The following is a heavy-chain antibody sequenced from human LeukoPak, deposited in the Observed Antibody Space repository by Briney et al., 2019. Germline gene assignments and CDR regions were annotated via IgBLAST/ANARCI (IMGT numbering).Heavy chain of an antibody. D-gene: IGHD2-8*01. CDR2: ISSSSYI. CDR1: GGLISTSSYY. CDR3: ARGMGGCTNGVCDSGGDY. V-gene: IGHV3-69-1*01. Sequence: KPSETLSLTCTVSGGLISTSSYYWGWIRQPPGKGLEWVSSISSSSYIYYADSVKGRFTISRDNAKNSLYLQMNSLRAEDTAVYYCARGMGGCTNGVCDSGGDYWGQGTLVTVSS. J-gene: IGHJ4*02.